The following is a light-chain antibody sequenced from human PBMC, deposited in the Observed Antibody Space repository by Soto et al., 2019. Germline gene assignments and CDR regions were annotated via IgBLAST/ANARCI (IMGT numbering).Light chain of an antibody. V-gene: IGLV2-18*01. CDR2: EAS. CDR1: SSDLASDNC. J-gene: IGLJ1*01. Sequence: QSALTQPPSVSGSPGQSITISCTGTSSDLASDNCVSWYQRSPGTGPKLVIDEASNRPSGIRDCFSGSKSGNTDSLTISRLQAEDEAEYYCSLYTTAHTYVFGTGTKVTVL. CDR3: SLYTTAHTYV.